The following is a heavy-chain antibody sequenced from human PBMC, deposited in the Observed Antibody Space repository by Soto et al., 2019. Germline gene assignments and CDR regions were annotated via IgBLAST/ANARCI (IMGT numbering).Heavy chain of an antibody. CDR1: GFTFSSYA. Sequence: GGSLRLSCAASGFTFSSYAMSWVRQAPGKGLAWVSAFSGGGGSTYYADSVKGRFSISRDNSKNTLYLQMNSLRAEDTAVYFCAKSYSSNWYDYFDYWGQGIVVTVSS. J-gene: IGHJ4*02. V-gene: IGHV3-23*01. CDR3: AKSYSSNWYDYFDY. D-gene: IGHD6-13*01. CDR2: FSGGGGST.